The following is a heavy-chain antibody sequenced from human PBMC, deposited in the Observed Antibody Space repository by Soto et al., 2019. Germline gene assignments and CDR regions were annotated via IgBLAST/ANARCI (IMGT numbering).Heavy chain of an antibody. CDR2: VSHDGRNT. CDR3: XXXXXXXXXXXXXNX. CDR1: GFTFSDYA. Sequence: VQLVESGGGVVQPGRSLRLSCAASGFTFSDYAMHWVRQAPGKGLEWVAVVSHDGRNTHYADSVKGRVTISRDSSKNTVSLEMTSLRAEXXAVXXXXXXXXXXXXXXXXNXXXQGALVTVSS. J-gene: IGHJ4*02. V-gene: IGHV3-30*03.